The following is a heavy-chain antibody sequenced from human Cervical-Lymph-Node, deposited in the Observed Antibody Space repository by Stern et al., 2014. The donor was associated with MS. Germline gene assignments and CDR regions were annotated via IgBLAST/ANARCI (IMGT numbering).Heavy chain of an antibody. CDR2: IYQDGST. CDR1: GVSFNNYY. J-gene: IGHJ5*02. D-gene: IGHD2-15*01. Sequence: QLQLQESGPGLVKPSETLSLTCTVSGVSFNNYYWSWIRQPPGKGLEWIGYIYQDGSTKYNPSLKSRVTISLHTSKKQFSLRLTSVTAADTAVYYCARVDDCSGGTCFSTSWFDPWGQGTLVTVSS. CDR3: ARVDDCSGGTCFSTSWFDP. V-gene: IGHV4-59*01.